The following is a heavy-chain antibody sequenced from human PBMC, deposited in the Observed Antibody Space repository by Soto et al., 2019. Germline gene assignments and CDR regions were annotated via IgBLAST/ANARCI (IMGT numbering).Heavy chain of an antibody. CDR1: GGSISSSNW. V-gene: IGHV4-4*02. CDR3: ARDPAVTTYSYYGMDV. D-gene: IGHD4-4*01. Sequence: QVQLQESGPGLVKPSGTLSLTCAVSGGSISSSNWWSWVRQPPGKGLEWIGEIYHSGSTNYNPSLKSRGTISVDKSKNQFSLKLSSVTAADTAVYYCARDPAVTTYSYYGMDVWGQGTTVTVSS. CDR2: IYHSGST. J-gene: IGHJ6*02.